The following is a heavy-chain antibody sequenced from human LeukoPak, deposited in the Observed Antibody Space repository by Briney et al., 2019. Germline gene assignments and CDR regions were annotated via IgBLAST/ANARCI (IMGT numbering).Heavy chain of an antibody. Sequence: ASVKVSCKASGYTFTGYYMHWVRQATGQGLEWMGWMNPNRGNTGYAQKFQGRVTWTRNTSISTAYMELSSLRSEDSAVYCCARGSIAAMVRGEGFDYWGQGTQVTVSS. V-gene: IGHV1-8*02. J-gene: IGHJ4*02. CDR2: MNPNRGNT. CDR3: ARGSIAAMVRGEGFDY. CDR1: GYTFTGYY. D-gene: IGHD3-10*01.